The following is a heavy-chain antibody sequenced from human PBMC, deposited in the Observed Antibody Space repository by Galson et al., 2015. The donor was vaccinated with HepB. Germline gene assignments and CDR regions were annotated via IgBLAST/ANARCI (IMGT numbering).Heavy chain of an antibody. Sequence: SLRLSCAASEFTFSSYSMHWVRQAPGKGLEYISAISSNGGTTYYADSVKGRFTISRDNSKNTLYLQMRSLRAEDTAVYFCVKNRGPMIVVVILDYWGQGTLVTVSS. J-gene: IGHJ4*02. CDR3: VKNRGPMIVVVILDY. V-gene: IGHV3-64D*06. D-gene: IGHD3-22*01. CDR2: ISSNGGTT. CDR1: EFTFSSYS.